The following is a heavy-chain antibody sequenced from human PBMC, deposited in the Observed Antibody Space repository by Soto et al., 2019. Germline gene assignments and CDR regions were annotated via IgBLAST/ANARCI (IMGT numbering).Heavy chain of an antibody. Sequence: ASETLSLTCAVYGGFFSGYYWSWIRQPPGKGLEWIGEINHSGNTNYNPSLKSRVTISVDTSKNQFSLKLSSVTAADTAVYYCARAGTTTVISNWFDPWGQGTLVTVSS. J-gene: IGHJ5*02. CDR1: GGFFSGYY. CDR2: INHSGNT. D-gene: IGHD4-4*01. CDR3: ARAGTTTVISNWFDP. V-gene: IGHV4-34*01.